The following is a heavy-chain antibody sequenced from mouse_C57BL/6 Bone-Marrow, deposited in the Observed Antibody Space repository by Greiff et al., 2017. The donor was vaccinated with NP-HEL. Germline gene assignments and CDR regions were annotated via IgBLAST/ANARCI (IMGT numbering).Heavy chain of an antibody. Sequence: VQLQQSGAELARPGASVKLSCKASGYTFTSYGISWVKQRTGQGLEWIGEIYPRSGSTNYNEKFKSKATLTVDKSSSTAYMQLSSLTSEDSAVYYCARQTGTRYFDYWGQGTTLTVSS. J-gene: IGHJ2*01. CDR1: GYTFTSYG. V-gene: IGHV1-81*01. CDR3: ARQTGTRYFDY. D-gene: IGHD4-1*01. CDR2: IYPRSGST.